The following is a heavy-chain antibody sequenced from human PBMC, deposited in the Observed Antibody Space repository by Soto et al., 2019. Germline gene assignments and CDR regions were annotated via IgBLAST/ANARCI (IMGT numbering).Heavy chain of an antibody. CDR1: GFTFSSYA. CDR3: AKDIVATTRAYYYYGMDV. D-gene: IGHD5-12*01. CDR2: ISGSGGST. Sequence: GGSLRLSCAASGFTFSSYAMSWVRQAPGKGLEWVSAISGSGGSTYYADSVKGRFTISRDNSKNTLYLQMNSLRAEDTAVYYCAKDIVATTRAYYYYGMDVWGQGTTVTVSS. J-gene: IGHJ6*02. V-gene: IGHV3-23*01.